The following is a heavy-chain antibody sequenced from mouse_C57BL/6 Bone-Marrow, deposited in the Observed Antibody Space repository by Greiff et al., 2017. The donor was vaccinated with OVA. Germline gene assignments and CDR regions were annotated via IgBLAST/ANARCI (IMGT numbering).Heavy chain of an antibody. CDR3: ARGIAYCGYERTLWYFDV. Sequence: QVQLQQSGAELVRPGSSVKISCKDSGYIFSNYCMNWVKQRPGQGLEWIGQVCPGDGATRYNGKFQDKATLTADKFSSTAYMQLSKLTTEDSAVYFGARGIAYCGYERTLWYFDVWGAGTTVTVSS. D-gene: IGHD2-9*01. J-gene: IGHJ1*01. CDR1: GYIFSNYC. V-gene: IGHV1-80*01. CDR2: VCPGDGAT.